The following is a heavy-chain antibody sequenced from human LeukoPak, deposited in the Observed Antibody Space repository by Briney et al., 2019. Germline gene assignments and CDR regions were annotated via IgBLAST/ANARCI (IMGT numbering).Heavy chain of an antibody. Sequence: PGGSLRLSCAASGFTFSSYAMSWVRQAPGKGLEWVSAISGSGGSTYYADSVKGRFTISRDNSKNTLYLQMNSLRAEDTAVYYCAKDKYSPNINNWFDPWSQGTLVTVSS. CDR2: ISGSGGST. CDR1: GFTFSSYA. D-gene: IGHD5-18*01. V-gene: IGHV3-23*01. CDR3: AKDKYSPNINNWFDP. J-gene: IGHJ5*02.